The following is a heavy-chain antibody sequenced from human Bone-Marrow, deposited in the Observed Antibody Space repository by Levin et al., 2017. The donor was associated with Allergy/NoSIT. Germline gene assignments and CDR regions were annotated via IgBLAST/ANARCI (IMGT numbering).Heavy chain of an antibody. CDR1: GYTFTNYY. Sequence: GESLKISCKASGYTFTNYYVHWVRQAPGQGLEWMGVINPSGGSTTYTHEFQGRVTMTTDTSTTTVYMELSSLRSDDVAMYYCAREVASGTGTFDYWGQGTLVTVSS. J-gene: IGHJ4*02. V-gene: IGHV1-46*01. CDR3: AREVASGTGTFDY. D-gene: IGHD1-1*01. CDR2: INPSGGST.